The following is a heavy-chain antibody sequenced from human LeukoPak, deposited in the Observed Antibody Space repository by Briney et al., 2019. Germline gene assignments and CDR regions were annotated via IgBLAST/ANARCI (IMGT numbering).Heavy chain of an antibody. D-gene: IGHD2-15*01. Sequence: GGSLRLSCAASGVTVSSTYMSWVRQAPGKGLEWVSVIYGGSSTYNADSVRGRFTISRDNSKNTLFLQMNSLRAEDTAVYYCARASKVEAFDVWGQGTMVTVSS. V-gene: IGHV3-66*01. CDR3: ARASKVEAFDV. CDR1: GVTVSSTY. J-gene: IGHJ3*01. CDR2: IYGGSST.